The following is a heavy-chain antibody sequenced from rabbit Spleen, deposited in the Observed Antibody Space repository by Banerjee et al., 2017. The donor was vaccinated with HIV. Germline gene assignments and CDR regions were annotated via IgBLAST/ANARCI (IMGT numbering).Heavy chain of an antibody. CDR2: INIVTGKS. Sequence: QEQLEESGGGLVKPEGSLTLTCKASGVSLNDKDVMCWVRQAPGKGLEWIACINIVTGKSVYASWAKGRFTMSRTSSTTVTLQMNSLTAADTATYFCARTGYDSSGWGVWSHFTLWGQGTLVTVS. CDR3: ARTGYDSSGWGVWSHFTL. D-gene: IGHD4-1*01. CDR1: GVSLNDKDV. V-gene: IGHV1S45*01. J-gene: IGHJ4*01.